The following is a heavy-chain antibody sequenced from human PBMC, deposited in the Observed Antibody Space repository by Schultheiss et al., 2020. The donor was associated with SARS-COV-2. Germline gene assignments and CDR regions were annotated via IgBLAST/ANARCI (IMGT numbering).Heavy chain of an antibody. J-gene: IGHJ4*02. CDR1: GFTFSMYA. Sequence: GGSLRLSCAASGFTFSMYAMNWVRQAPGKGLEWVSAISGSGGSTYYADSVKGRFTISRDNSKNTLYLQMNSLRAEDTAVYYCARSIAVADDYWGQGTLVTVSS. V-gene: IGHV3-23*01. D-gene: IGHD6-19*01. CDR2: ISGSGGST. CDR3: ARSIAVADDY.